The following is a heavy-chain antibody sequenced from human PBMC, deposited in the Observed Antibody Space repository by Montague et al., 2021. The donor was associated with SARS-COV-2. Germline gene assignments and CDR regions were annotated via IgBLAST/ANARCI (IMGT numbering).Heavy chain of an antibody. CDR2: IDWDDDK. Sequence: PALVKPTQTLTLTCTFSGFSLSTSGMCVSWIRQPPGKALEWLALIDWDDDKYYSTSLKTRLTISKDTSKNQAVLTMTNMDPVDTATYYCARMTTVVTLGYYYYYGMDVWGQGTTVTVSS. D-gene: IGHD4-23*01. CDR1: GFSLSTSGMC. V-gene: IGHV2-70*01. J-gene: IGHJ6*02. CDR3: ARMTTVVTLGYYYYYGMDV.